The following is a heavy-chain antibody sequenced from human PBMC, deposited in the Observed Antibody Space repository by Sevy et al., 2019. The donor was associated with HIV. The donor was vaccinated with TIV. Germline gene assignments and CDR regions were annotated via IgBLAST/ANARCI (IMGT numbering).Heavy chain of an antibody. V-gene: IGHV3-7*01. Sequence: GGSLRLSCAASAFSLSNYYMTWVRQAPGKGLEWVANIKQGGNEQFYLESVKGRFTISRDDSKNSVYLQMTSLRAEDTAVYYCAREGVIYDDGVRDFDDAFDIWGHGTMVTVSS. CDR1: AFSLSNYY. J-gene: IGHJ3*02. CDR2: IKQGGNEQ. D-gene: IGHD3-3*01. CDR3: AREGVIYDDGVRDFDDAFDI.